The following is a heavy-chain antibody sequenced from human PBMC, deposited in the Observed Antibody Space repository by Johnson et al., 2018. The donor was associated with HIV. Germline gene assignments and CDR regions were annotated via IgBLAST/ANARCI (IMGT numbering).Heavy chain of an antibody. CDR2: ISYDGSNQ. Sequence: QVQLVESGGGVVQPGRSLRLSCAASGFTFSSYAMHWVRQAPGKGLEWVAVISYDGSNQYYADSVKGRFTISRDNSKNTLYLQMNSLRAEDTAVYYCARERVWGGEWDNAFDIWDQGTMVTVSS. CDR3: ARERVWGGEWDNAFDI. D-gene: IGHD1-26*01. V-gene: IGHV3-30-3*01. J-gene: IGHJ3*02. CDR1: GFTFSSYA.